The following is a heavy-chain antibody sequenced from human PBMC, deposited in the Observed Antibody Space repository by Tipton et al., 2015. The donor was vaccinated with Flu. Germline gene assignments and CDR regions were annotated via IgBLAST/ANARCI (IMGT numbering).Heavy chain of an antibody. V-gene: IGHV4-38-2*01. D-gene: IGHD3-10*02. J-gene: IGHJ4*02. CDR1: GFTFSIYA. Sequence: LRLSCAASGFTFSIYAMSWVRQAPGKGLEWIGTIYRSGSTYYNPSLKSRLTISVDTSQNQFSLRLSSVTAADTAVYYCARHTGDSVRGVIDYWGQGTLVTVSS. CDR2: IYRSGST. CDR3: ARHTGDSVRGVIDY.